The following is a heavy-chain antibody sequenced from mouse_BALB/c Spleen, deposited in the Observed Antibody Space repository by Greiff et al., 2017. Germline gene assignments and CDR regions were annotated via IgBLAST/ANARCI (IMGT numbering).Heavy chain of an antibody. D-gene: IGHD2-3*01. J-gene: IGHJ4*01. Sequence: EVQLQQSGPELVKPGASVKMSCKASGYTFTSYVMHWVKQKPGQGLEWIGYINPYNDGTKYNEKFKSKATLTVDKSSSTAYMQLSSLTSEDSAVYYCARSGWLLPLYAMDYWGQGTSVTVSS. V-gene: IGHV1-14*01. CDR3: ARSGWLLPLYAMDY. CDR2: INPYNDGT. CDR1: GYTFTSYV.